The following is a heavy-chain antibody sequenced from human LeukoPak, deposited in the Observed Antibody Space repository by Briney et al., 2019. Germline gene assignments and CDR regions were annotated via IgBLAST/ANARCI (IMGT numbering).Heavy chain of an antibody. CDR2: INSDGSST. CDR1: GFTFSRYA. D-gene: IGHD3-22*01. CDR3: ARDLVYYDSSGPGY. Sequence: GGSLRLSCSASGFTFSRYAMHWVRQAPGKGLVWVSRINSDGSSTSYADSVKGRFTISRDNAKNTLYLQMYSLRAEDTAVYYCARDLVYYDSSGPGYWGQGTLVTVSS. V-gene: IGHV3-74*01. J-gene: IGHJ4*02.